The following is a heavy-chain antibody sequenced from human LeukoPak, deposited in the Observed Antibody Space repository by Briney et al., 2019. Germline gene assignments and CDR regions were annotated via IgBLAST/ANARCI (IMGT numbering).Heavy chain of an antibody. V-gene: IGHV3-23*01. CDR3: AKTDLRNNDFWSGYFQESGYYFDY. CDR1: GFTFSSYA. CDR2: LSGSGGNT. D-gene: IGHD3-3*01. Sequence: GGSLRLSCAASGFTFSSYAMSWVRQAPGKGLEWVSGLSGSGGNTYYADSVKGRFTISRDNSKNTLYLQMNRMRAEDTAVYYCAKTDLRNNDFWSGYFQESGYYFDYWGQGTLVTVSS. J-gene: IGHJ4*02.